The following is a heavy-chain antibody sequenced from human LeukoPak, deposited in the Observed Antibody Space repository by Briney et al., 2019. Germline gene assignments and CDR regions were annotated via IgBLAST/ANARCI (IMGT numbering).Heavy chain of an antibody. J-gene: IGHJ4*02. Sequence: ASVKVSCKASGYTFTSYDINWARQATGQGLEWMGWMNPNSGNTGYAQKFQGRVTMTRNTSISTAYMELSSLRSEDTAVYYCARAYYSGSYWTSSSQQLDYWGQGTLVTVSS. CDR2: MNPNSGNT. V-gene: IGHV1-8*01. CDR1: GYTFTSYD. CDR3: ARAYYSGSYWTSSSQQLDY. D-gene: IGHD1-26*01.